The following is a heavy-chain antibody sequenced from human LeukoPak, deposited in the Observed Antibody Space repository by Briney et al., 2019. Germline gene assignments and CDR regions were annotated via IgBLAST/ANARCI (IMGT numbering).Heavy chain of an antibody. D-gene: IGHD6-13*01. V-gene: IGHV4-34*01. CDR2: INHSGST. J-gene: IGHJ4*02. Sequence: SETLSLTCAVYGGSFSGYYWSWIRQPPGKGLEWIREINHSGSTNYNPSLKSRVTISVDTSKNQFSLKLSSVTAADTAVHYCARGVAAAGIFRFDYWGQGTLVTVSS. CDR3: ARGVAAAGIFRFDY. CDR1: GGSFSGYY.